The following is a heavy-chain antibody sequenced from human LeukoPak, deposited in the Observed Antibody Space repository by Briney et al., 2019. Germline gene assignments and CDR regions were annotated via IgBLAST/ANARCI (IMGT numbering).Heavy chain of an antibody. CDR3: ARHMRIDALDY. CDR1: GYSFTSYW. CDR2: IDPSDSYA. Sequence: GESLKISCKGSGYSFTSYWISWVRRMPGKGLEWMGRIDPSDSYANYSPSFQGHVTISADKSISTAYLQWSSLKASDTAMYYCARHMRIDALDYWGQGTLVTVSS. D-gene: IGHD3-16*01. J-gene: IGHJ4*02. V-gene: IGHV5-10-1*01.